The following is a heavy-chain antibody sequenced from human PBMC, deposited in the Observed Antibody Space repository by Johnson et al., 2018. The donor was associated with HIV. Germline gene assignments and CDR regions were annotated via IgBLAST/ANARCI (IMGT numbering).Heavy chain of an antibody. J-gene: IGHJ3*02. V-gene: IGHV3-30*04. CDR1: GFTFSSYA. Sequence: HVQLVESGGGVVQPGRSLRLSCAASGFTFSSYAMHWVRQAPGKGLEWVAVISYDGSNKYYADSVKGRFTISRDNSKNTLYLQMNSLRAEDTAVYYCTDVLRDAFAIWGQGTMVTVSS. D-gene: IGHD2-8*02. CDR2: ISYDGSNK. CDR3: TDVLRDAFAI.